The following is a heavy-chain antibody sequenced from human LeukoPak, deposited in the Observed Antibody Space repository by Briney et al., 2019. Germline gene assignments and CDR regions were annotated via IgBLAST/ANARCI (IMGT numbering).Heavy chain of an antibody. J-gene: IGHJ4*02. Sequence: ESGPTLVKPTQALTLTCTFSGFSLSTSGVGVGWIRQPPGKALEWLALIYWNDDKRYSPSLKSRLTITKDTSKNQVVLTMTNMDPVDAATYYCAHRQVDGYATIFDYWGQGTLVTVSS. CDR1: GFSLSTSGVG. CDR3: AHRQVDGYATIFDY. CDR2: IYWNDDK. D-gene: IGHD5-24*01. V-gene: IGHV2-5*01.